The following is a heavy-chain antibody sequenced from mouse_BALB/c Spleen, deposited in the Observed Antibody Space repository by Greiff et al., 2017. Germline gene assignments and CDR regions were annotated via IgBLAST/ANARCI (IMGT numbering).Heavy chain of an antibody. Sequence: EASGFDFSRYWMSWVRQAPGKGLEWIGEINPDSSTINYTPSLKDKFIISRDNAKNTLYLQMSKVRSEDTALYYCARPDGYYVWFAYWGQGTLVTVSA. D-gene: IGHD2-3*01. V-gene: IGHV4-1*02. J-gene: IGHJ3*01. CDR2: INPDSSTI. CDR3: ARPDGYYVWFAY. CDR1: GFDFSRYW.